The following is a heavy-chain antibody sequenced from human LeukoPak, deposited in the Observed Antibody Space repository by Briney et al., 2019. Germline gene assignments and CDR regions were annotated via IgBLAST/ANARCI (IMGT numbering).Heavy chain of an antibody. V-gene: IGHV1-18*01. J-gene: IGHJ5*02. Sequence: ASVKVSCKASGYTFTSYGISWVRQAPGQGLEWMGWISAYNGNTNYAQKLQGRVTMTTDTSTSTAYMELRSLRSGDTAVYYCARDSGALNDYGDYETSYNWFDPWGQGTLVTVSS. CDR3: ARDSGALNDYGDYETSYNWFDP. D-gene: IGHD4-17*01. CDR2: ISAYNGNT. CDR1: GYTFTSYG.